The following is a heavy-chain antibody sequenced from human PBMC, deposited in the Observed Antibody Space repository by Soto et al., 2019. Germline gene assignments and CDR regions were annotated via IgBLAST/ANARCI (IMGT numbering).Heavy chain of an antibody. V-gene: IGHV1-3*01. CDR1: GYTFTSYA. D-gene: IGHD3-10*01. J-gene: IGHJ4*02. CDR3: ARDRTMVRGVVVFDY. CDR2: INAGNGNT. Sequence: QVQLVQSGAEVKKPGASVKVSCKASGYTFTSYAMHWVRQAPGQRLEWMGWINAGNGNTKYSQKFQGRVTITRDTSASTAYMELSSLRSEDTAVYYCARDRTMVRGVVVFDYWGQGTLVTVSS.